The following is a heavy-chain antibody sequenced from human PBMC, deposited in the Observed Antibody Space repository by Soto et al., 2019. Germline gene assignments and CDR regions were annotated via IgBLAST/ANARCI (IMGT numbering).Heavy chain of an antibody. CDR2: ISSSSSYI. V-gene: IGHV3-21*01. J-gene: IGHJ4*02. CDR3: AREYSVYDKYFDY. CDR1: GFTFSSYS. Sequence: EVQLVESGGGLVKPGGSLRLSCAASGFTFSSYSMNWVRQAPGKGLEWVSSISSSSSYIYYADSVKGRFTISRDNAKNSLYLQMSSLRAEDTAVYYCAREYSVYDKYFDYWGQGTLVTVSS. D-gene: IGHD5-12*01.